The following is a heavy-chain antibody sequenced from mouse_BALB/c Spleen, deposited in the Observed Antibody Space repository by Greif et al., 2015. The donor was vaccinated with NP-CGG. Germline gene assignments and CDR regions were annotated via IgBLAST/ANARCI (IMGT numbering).Heavy chain of an antibody. V-gene: IGHV1-18*01. D-gene: IGHD2-3*01. Sequence: DVQLQESGPELVKPGASVKISCKTSGYTFTEYTTHWVKQSHRKSLEWIGGIHPDNGGTYYNQKFKGKATLTVDKSSTTAYMELRSLTSEDSTVYYCARGDGHPGYAMDYWGQGTSVTVSS. J-gene: IGHJ4*01. CDR3: ARGDGHPGYAMDY. CDR1: GYTFTEYT. CDR2: IHPDNGGT.